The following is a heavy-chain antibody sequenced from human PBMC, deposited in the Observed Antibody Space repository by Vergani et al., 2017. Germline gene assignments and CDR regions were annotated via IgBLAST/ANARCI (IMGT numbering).Heavy chain of an antibody. V-gene: IGHV4-39*01. J-gene: IGHJ4*02. Sequence: QLRLQESGPGLVKPSETLSLTCTVSGGSISSSSYYWGWIRQPPGKGLEWIGSIYYSGSTYYNPSLKSRVTISVDTSKNQFSLKLSSVTAADTAVYYCALLGGYCSGGSCYHIDCWSQGTLVTVSS. CDR3: ALLGGYCSGGSCYHIDC. D-gene: IGHD2-15*01. CDR2: IYYSGST. CDR1: GGSISSSSYY.